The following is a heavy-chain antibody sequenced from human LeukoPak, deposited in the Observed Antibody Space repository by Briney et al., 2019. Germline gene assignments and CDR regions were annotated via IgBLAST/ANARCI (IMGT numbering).Heavy chain of an antibody. CDR1: GGSFSGYY. CDR3: ARGRRHYDYVWGSYRNDPFDY. J-gene: IGHJ4*02. V-gene: IGHV4-34*01. D-gene: IGHD3-16*02. CDR2: INHSGST. Sequence: PSETLSLTCAVYGGSFSGYYWSWIRQPPGKGLEWIGEINHSGSTNYNPSLKSRVTISVDTSKNQFSLKLSSVTAADTAVYYRARGRRHYDYVWGSYRNDPFDYWGQGTLVTVSS.